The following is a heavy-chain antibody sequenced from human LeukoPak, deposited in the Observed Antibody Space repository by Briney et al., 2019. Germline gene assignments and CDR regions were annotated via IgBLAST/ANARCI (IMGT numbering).Heavy chain of an antibody. CDR3: ARGGYSRYSYYFDY. CDR1: GGSISSYY. V-gene: IGHV4-4*07. D-gene: IGHD6-13*01. J-gene: IGHJ4*02. CDR2: IYTSGST. Sequence: SETLSLTCTVSGGSISSYYWSWIRQPAGKGLEWIGRIYTSGSTNYNPSLKSRVTMSVDTSKNQFSLKLSSVTAADTAVYYCARGGYSRYSYYFDYWGQGTLVTVSS.